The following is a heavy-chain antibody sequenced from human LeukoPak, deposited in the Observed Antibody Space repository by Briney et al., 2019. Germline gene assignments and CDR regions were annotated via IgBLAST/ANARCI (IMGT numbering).Heavy chain of an antibody. D-gene: IGHD1-7*01. CDR2: IYYSGST. Sequence: SETLSLTCAVSGGSISSSSYYWGWIRQPPGKGLEWIGNIYYSGSTYYNPSLKSRVTISVDTSKNQFSLKLSSVTAADTAVYYCARGRNWNLHFDYWGQGTLVTVSS. J-gene: IGHJ4*02. V-gene: IGHV4-39*01. CDR1: GGSISSSSYY. CDR3: ARGRNWNLHFDY.